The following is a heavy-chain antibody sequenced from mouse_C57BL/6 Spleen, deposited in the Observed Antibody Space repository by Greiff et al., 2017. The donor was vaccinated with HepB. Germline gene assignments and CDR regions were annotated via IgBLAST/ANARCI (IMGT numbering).Heavy chain of an antibody. D-gene: IGHD1-1*01. J-gene: IGHJ2*01. V-gene: IGHV1-7*01. Sequence: VKLVESGAELAKPGASVKLSCTASGYTFTSYWMHWVKQRPGQGLEWIGYINPSSGYTKYNQKFKDKATLTADTSSSTAYMRLSSLTYEDSAVYYGARKGLTTVVEGYFDYWGQGTTLTVSS. CDR1: GYTFTSYW. CDR2: INPSSGYT. CDR3: ARKGLTTVVEGYFDY.